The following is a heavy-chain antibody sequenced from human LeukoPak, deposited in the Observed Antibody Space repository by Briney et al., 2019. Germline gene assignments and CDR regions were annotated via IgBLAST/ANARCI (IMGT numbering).Heavy chain of an antibody. CDR1: GGSISSSSYY. CDR2: IYYSGST. V-gene: IGHV4-39*07. CDR3: ARDSGASWANWFDP. D-gene: IGHD2-2*01. J-gene: IGHJ5*02. Sequence: SETLSLTCTVSGGSISSSSYYWGWIRQPPGKGLEWVGSIYYSGSTYYNPSLKSRVTISVDTSKNQFSLKLSSVTAADTAVYYCARDSGASWANWFDPWGQGTLVTVSS.